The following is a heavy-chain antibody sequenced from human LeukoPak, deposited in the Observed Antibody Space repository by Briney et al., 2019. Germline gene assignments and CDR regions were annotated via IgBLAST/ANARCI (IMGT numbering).Heavy chain of an antibody. CDR3: ARIPYYYDSSENFDY. Sequence: SETLSLTCTVSGGSISSSSYYWGWIRQPPGKGLEWIGSIYYSGSTYYNPSLKSRVTISVDTSKNQFSLKLSSVTAADTAVYYCARIPYYYDSSENFDYWGQGTLVTVSS. V-gene: IGHV4-39*07. D-gene: IGHD3-22*01. CDR1: GGSISSSSYY. J-gene: IGHJ4*02. CDR2: IYYSGST.